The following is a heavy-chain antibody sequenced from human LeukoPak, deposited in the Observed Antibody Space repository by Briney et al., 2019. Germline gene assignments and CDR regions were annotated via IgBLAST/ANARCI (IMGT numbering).Heavy chain of an antibody. CDR1: GFTFSSYW. J-gene: IGHJ4*02. Sequence: PGGSLRLSCAASGFTFSSYWMSWVRQAPGKGLEWVANIKQDKSEKNYVDSVRGRFTISRDNAKSSLYLQMNSLRAEDTAVYYCARGSSSSGFDYWGQGTLVTVSS. D-gene: IGHD6-19*01. CDR2: IKQDKSEK. CDR3: ARGSSSSGFDY. V-gene: IGHV3-7*01.